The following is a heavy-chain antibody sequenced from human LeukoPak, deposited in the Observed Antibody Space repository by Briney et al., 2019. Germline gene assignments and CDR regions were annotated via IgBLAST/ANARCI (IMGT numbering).Heavy chain of an antibody. CDR1: GFNLSNYW. Sequence: GSLRLSCAVSGFNLSNYWMSWVRQAPGKGPEWIGSIYYSGSTYYNPSLKSRVTISVDTSKNQFSLKLSSVTAADTAVYYCARDRYYYDSSAWGDFDIWGQGTMVTVSS. V-gene: IGHV4-39*07. CDR2: IYYSGST. CDR3: ARDRYYYDSSAWGDFDI. J-gene: IGHJ3*02. D-gene: IGHD3-22*01.